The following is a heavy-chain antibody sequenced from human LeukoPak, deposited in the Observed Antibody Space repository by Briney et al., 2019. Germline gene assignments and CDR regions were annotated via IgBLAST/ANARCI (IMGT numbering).Heavy chain of an antibody. CDR3: ARPGSSGYLPFDY. J-gene: IGHJ4*02. Sequence: GESLKISRKGSGYRFTSYWIGWVRQMPGKGLEWMGIIYPSDSDTRYSPSFQGQVSISADKSISAAYLQWSSLKASDTAMYYCARPGSSGYLPFDYWGQGTLVTVSS. D-gene: IGHD3-22*01. CDR2: IYPSDSDT. CDR1: GYRFTSYW. V-gene: IGHV5-51*03.